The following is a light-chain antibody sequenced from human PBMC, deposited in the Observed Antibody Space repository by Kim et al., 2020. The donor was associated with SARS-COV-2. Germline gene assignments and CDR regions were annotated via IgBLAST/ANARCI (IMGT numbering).Light chain of an antibody. Sequence: GQRVTISCSGSSSSIASNSVTWYQKLPGTAPNLLIYSNNQRPSGAPDRFSGSKSGTSASLAISGLQSEDEADYYCAAWDDSLNGYVFGTGTKVTVL. CDR2: SNN. CDR1: SSSIASNS. V-gene: IGLV1-44*01. CDR3: AAWDDSLNGYV. J-gene: IGLJ1*01.